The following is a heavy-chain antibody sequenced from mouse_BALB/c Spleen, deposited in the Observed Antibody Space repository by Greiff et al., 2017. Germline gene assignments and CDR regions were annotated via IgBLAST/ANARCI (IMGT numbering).Heavy chain of an antibody. CDR1: GFTFSSYG. Sequence: EVKLVESGGGLVQPGGSLKLSCAASGFTFSSYGMSWVRQTPDKRLELVATINSNGGSTYYPDSVMGRFTISRDNAKNTLYLQMSSLKSEDTAMYYCARAKGNRYYYAMDYWGQGTSVTVSS. V-gene: IGHV5-6-3*01. D-gene: IGHD2-1*01. CDR3: ARAKGNRYYYAMDY. CDR2: INSNGGST. J-gene: IGHJ4*01.